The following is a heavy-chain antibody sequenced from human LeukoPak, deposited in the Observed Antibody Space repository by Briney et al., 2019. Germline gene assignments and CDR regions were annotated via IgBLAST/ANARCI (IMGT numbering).Heavy chain of an antibody. CDR1: GGSFSGYY. J-gene: IGHJ4*02. CDR2: INHSGST. V-gene: IGHV4-34*01. D-gene: IGHD3-10*01. CDR3: ARGRIPRALDY. Sequence: SETLSLTCAVYGGSFSGYYWSWIRQPPGKGLEWIGEINHSGSTNYNPSLKSRVTISVDTSKNQFSLKLSSVTAADTAVYYCARGRIPRALDYWGQGTLVTVSS.